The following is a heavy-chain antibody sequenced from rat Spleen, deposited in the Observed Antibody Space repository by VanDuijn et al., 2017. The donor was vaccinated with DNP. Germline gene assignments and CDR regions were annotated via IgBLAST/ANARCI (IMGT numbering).Heavy chain of an antibody. V-gene: IGHV3-1*01. D-gene: IGHD1-11*01. Sequence: EVQLQESGXGLVKPSXXLSXXXSVXXXSXXXDYWGWIRKFPGNKMAWIGHISYSGRTTYNPTLKSRISISRDTSKNQFFLRLNSVSTDDTATYYCARWRIGPHYFDYWGQGVMVTVSS. CDR2: ISYSGRT. CDR1: XXSXXXDY. J-gene: IGHJ2*01. CDR3: ARWRIGPHYFDY.